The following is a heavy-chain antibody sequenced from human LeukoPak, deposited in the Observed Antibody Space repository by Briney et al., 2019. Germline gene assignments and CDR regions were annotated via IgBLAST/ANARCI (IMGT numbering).Heavy chain of an antibody. V-gene: IGHV3-23*01. CDR3: AARGSGSYY. CDR1: GFTLNTYA. J-gene: IGHJ4*02. CDR2: ISGSGGST. Sequence: GGSLRLSCVASGFTLNTYAMSWVRQAPGKGLEWVSAISGSGGSTYYADSVKGRFTLSRDNSKNTLFLQMNSLRAEDTAVYYCAARGSGSYYWGQGTLVTVSS. D-gene: IGHD3-10*01.